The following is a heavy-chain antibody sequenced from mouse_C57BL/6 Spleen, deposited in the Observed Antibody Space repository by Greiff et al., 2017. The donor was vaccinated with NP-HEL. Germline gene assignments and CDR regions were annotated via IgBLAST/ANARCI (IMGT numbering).Heavy chain of an antibody. V-gene: IGHV2-2*01. J-gene: IGHJ4*01. CDR1: GFSLTSYG. D-gene: IGHD1-1*01. CDR2: IWSGGST. Sequence: VQLKESGPGLVQPSQSLSITCTVSGFSLTSYGVHWVRQSPGKGLEWLGVIWSGGSTDYNAAFISRLSISKDNSKSQVFFKMNSLQADDTAIYYCARKPITTVPLYAMDYWGQGTSVTVSS. CDR3: ARKPITTVPLYAMDY.